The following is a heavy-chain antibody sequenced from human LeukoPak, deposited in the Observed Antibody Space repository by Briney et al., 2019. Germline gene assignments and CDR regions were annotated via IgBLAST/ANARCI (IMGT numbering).Heavy chain of an antibody. CDR3: ARASNTYYDFWSGYYTDNNWFDP. V-gene: IGHV1-3*03. CDR1: GGTFSSYA. Sequence: ASVKVSCKASGGTFSSYAISWVRQAPGQGLEWMGWINAGNGNTKYSQEFQGRVTITRDTSASTAYMELSSLRSEDMAVYYCARASNTYYDFWSGYYTDNNWFDPWGQGTLVTVSS. D-gene: IGHD3-3*01. J-gene: IGHJ5*02. CDR2: INAGNGNT.